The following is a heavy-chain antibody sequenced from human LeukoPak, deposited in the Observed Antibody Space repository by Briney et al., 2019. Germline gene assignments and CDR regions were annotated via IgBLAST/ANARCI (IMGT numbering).Heavy chain of an antibody. J-gene: IGHJ4*02. CDR3: ARAGYSSGWYDSLFDY. CDR2: IYTSGST. Sequence: SETLSLTCAVYGGSFSGYYWSWIRQPAGKGLEWIGRIYTSGSTNYNPSLKSRVTMSVDTSKNQFSLKLSSVTAADTAVYYCARAGYSSGWYDSLFDYWGQGTLVTVSS. V-gene: IGHV4-59*10. CDR1: GGSFSGYY. D-gene: IGHD6-19*01.